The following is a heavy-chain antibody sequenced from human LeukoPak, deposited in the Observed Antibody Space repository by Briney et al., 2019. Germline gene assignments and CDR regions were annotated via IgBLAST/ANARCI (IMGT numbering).Heavy chain of an antibody. D-gene: IGHD6-13*01. CDR3: SRTYSSSWEDYYYMDV. Sequence: SETLSLTCTVSGGSISSYYWNWIRQPPGKGLGWIGYIYHTGSTTYNPSLKSRVSISVDTSKNQFSLRLSSVTAADTAVYYCSRTYSSSWEDYYYMDVWGKGTTVTVSS. J-gene: IGHJ6*03. CDR1: GGSISSYY. V-gene: IGHV4-59*01. CDR2: IYHTGST.